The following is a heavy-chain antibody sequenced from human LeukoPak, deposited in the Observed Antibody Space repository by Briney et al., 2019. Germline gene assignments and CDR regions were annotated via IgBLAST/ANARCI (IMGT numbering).Heavy chain of an antibody. D-gene: IGHD3-22*01. CDR2: IYSGGST. CDR3: ARDHSGYLTYYFDY. CDR1: GFILSSYA. V-gene: IGHV3-53*01. J-gene: IGHJ4*02. Sequence: GGSLRLSCAASGFILSSYAMTWVRQAPGKGLEWVSVIYSGGSTYYADSVKGRFTISRDNSKNTLYLQMDSLRAEDTAVYYCARDHSGYLTYYFDYWGQGTLVTVSS.